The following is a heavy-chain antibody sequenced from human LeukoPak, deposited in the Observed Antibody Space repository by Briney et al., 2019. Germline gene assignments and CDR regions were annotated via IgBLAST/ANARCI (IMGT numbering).Heavy chain of an antibody. CDR2: ISANNGNT. Sequence: ASVKVSCKASGGTFSSYAISWVRQAPGQGLEWMGWISANNGNTNYAQKFQGRVTMTTDTSTTTAYMELRSLRSDDTAVYYCARGRGDYYGSSGNWFDPWGQGALVTVSS. D-gene: IGHD3-22*01. J-gene: IGHJ5*02. CDR3: ARGRGDYYGSSGNWFDP. CDR1: GGTFSSYA. V-gene: IGHV1-18*01.